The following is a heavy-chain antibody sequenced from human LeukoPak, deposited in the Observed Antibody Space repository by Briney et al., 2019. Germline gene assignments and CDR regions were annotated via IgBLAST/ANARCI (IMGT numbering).Heavy chain of an antibody. CDR1: GGSFSGYY. J-gene: IGHJ6*03. Sequence: PSETLSLTCAVYGGSFSGYYWSWIRQPPGKGLEWMGEINHSGSTNYNPSLKSRVTISVDTSKNQFSLKLSSVTAADTAVYYCARRRAGGYSYGYYNYYYYYMDVWGKGTTVTISS. CDR3: ARRRAGGYSYGYYNYYYYYMDV. CDR2: INHSGST. V-gene: IGHV4-34*01. D-gene: IGHD5-18*01.